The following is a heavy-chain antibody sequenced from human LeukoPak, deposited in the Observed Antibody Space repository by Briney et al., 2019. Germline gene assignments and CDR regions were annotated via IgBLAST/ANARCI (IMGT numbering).Heavy chain of an antibody. V-gene: IGHV4-39*07. D-gene: IGHD4-17*01. CDR3: ARGMTTVDY. Sequence: PSETLSLSCTVSGASFSSSFYYWVWIRQPPGKGPEWIGSVYYTGTTYYNPSFKSRVTISVDMSKNQFSLKLSSVTAADTAVYYCARGMTTVDYWGQGTLVTVSS. J-gene: IGHJ4*02. CDR2: VYYTGTT. CDR1: GASFSSSFYY.